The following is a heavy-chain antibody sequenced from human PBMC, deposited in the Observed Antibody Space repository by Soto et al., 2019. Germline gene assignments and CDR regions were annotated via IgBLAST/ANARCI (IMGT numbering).Heavy chain of an antibody. CDR1: GYSFTSYW. CDR3: ARIVVVPAARTARWFDP. V-gene: IGHV5-51*01. CDR2: IYPGDSDT. Sequence: PGESLKISCQGSGYSFTSYWIGWVRQMPGKGLEWMGIIYPGDSDTRYSPSFQGQVTISADKSISTAYLQWSSLKASDTAMYYCARIVVVPAARTARWFDPWGQGTLVTVSS. D-gene: IGHD2-2*01. J-gene: IGHJ5*02.